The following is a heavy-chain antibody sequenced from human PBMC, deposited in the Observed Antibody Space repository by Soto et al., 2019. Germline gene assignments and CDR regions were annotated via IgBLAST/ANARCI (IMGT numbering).Heavy chain of an antibody. CDR3: ARQGYSSGWYTSWNAFDI. CDR1: GYSFTSYW. CDR2: IYPGDSDT. V-gene: IGHV5-51*01. J-gene: IGHJ3*02. D-gene: IGHD6-19*01. Sequence: PGESLKISCKGSGYSFTSYWIGWVRQMPGKGLEWMGIIYPGDSDTRYSPSFQGQVTISADKSISTAYLQWSSLKASDTAMYYCARQGYSSGWYTSWNAFDIWGQGTMVTVSS.